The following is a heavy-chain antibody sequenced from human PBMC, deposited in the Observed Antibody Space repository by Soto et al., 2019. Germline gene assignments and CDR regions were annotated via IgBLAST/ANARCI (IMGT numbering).Heavy chain of an antibody. CDR1: GFTFSNAW. D-gene: IGHD3-22*01. J-gene: IGHJ3*02. V-gene: IGHV3-15*01. CDR2: IKSKTDGGTT. CDR3: TTDPSSYDSSGYYYTDDAFDI. Sequence: VGSLRLSCAASGFTFSNAWMSWVRQAPGKGLEWVGRIKSKTDGGTTDYAAPVKGRFTISRDDSKNTLYPQMNSLKTEDTAVYYCTTDPSSYDSSGYYYTDDAFDIWGQGTMVTVSS.